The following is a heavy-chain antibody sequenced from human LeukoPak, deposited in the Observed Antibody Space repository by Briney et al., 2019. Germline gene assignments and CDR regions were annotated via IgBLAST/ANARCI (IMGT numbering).Heavy chain of an antibody. CDR1: GGTFSSYA. Sequence: SVTVSFTASGGTFSSYAISWVRQAPGQGLEWMGGIIPIFGTANYAQKFQGRVTITADESTSTAYMELSSLRSEDTAVYYCAREPDSSGYYFGNRYFDLWGRGTLVTVSS. CDR3: AREPDSSGYYFGNRYFDL. CDR2: IIPIFGTA. J-gene: IGHJ2*01. V-gene: IGHV1-69*13. D-gene: IGHD3-22*01.